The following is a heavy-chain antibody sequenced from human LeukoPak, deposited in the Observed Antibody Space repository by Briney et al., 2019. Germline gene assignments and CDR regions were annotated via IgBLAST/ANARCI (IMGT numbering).Heavy chain of an antibody. V-gene: IGHV3-30*02. CDR1: GFTFSSFG. J-gene: IGHJ4*02. D-gene: IGHD3-9*01. CDR2: ILYDDK. Sequence: GGSLRLSCAAPGFTFSSFGMHWVRQAPGRGLEWVALILYDDKYYVDSVKGRFTISRDNSKNTLYLQMNSLRAKDTAVYYCAKDSGYFDWLLTNADYWGQGTLVTVSS. CDR3: AKDSGYFDWLLTNADY.